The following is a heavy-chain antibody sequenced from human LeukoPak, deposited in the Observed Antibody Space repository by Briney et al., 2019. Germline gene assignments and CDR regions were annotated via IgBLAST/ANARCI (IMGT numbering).Heavy chain of an antibody. Sequence: GGSLRLSCAVSGFIFSSSAMSWVRQAPGKGLEWVSAISGSGGSTYYADSVKGRFTISRDNSKNTLYLQMNSLRAEDTAVYYCAKTADLLIAVAVIDYWGQGTLVTVSS. J-gene: IGHJ4*02. V-gene: IGHV3-23*01. CDR3: AKTADLLIAVAVIDY. CDR1: GFIFSSSA. CDR2: ISGSGGST. D-gene: IGHD6-19*01.